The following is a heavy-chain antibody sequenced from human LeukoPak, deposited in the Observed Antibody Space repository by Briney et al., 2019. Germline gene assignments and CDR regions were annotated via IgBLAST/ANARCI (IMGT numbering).Heavy chain of an antibody. CDR2: MNPNSGGT. D-gene: IGHD4-11*01. CDR3: ARTHHDYTNGNWFDP. CDR1: GYTFTGYY. V-gene: IGHV1-2*02. J-gene: IGHJ5*02. Sequence: ASVKVSCKASGYTFTGYYMHWVRQAPGQGLEWMGWMNPNSGGTGYAQKFQGRVTMTRDTSISTAYMELSSLRSDDTAVYYCARTHHDYTNGNWFDPWGQGTLVTVSS.